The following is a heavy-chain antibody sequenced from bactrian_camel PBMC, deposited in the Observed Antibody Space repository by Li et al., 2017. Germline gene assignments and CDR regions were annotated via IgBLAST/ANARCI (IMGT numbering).Heavy chain of an antibody. CDR2: IGTNGVA. D-gene: IGHD6*01. CDR1: GGSLSRDC. CDR3: AEGRGSRGEHCYSLNY. J-gene: IGHJ4*01. Sequence: HVQLVESGGGSVQAGGSLRLSCEASGGSLSRDCAGWFRQAPGQEREKVAGIGTNGVATTTDSVKGRFTISRDSARNTVYLQMNNLQPEDTATYYCAEGRGSRGEHCYSLNYWGQGTQVTVS. V-gene: IGHV3S53*01.